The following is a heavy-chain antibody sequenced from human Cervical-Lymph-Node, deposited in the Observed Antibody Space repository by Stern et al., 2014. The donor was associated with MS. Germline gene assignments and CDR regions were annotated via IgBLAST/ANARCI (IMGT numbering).Heavy chain of an antibody. Sequence: DQLVESGGGVVQPGQSLRLSCAASGFTFNAYALHWVRQAPGKGLEWVAAVSFDGSDEYYADSVKGRFTISRDNSKNTLYLQVNSLRLDDTAVYYCARVFAVWGQGTTVIVSS. J-gene: IGHJ6*02. CDR3: ARVFAV. V-gene: IGHV3-30*04. CDR2: VSFDGSDE. CDR1: GFTFNAYA. D-gene: IGHD2-21*01.